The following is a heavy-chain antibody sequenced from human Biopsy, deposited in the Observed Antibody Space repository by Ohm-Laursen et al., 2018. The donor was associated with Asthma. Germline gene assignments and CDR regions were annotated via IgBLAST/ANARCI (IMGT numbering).Heavy chain of an antibody. Sequence: SLRLSCTASRFTYEMHWVRQAPGKGLEWVAVIPYDGSSIYYADSVKGRFTISRDNSKNTLSLQMNSLTAENTAVYYCAKEGVAGTHIEDWGQGTLVTVSS. D-gene: IGHD6-19*01. CDR1: RFTYE. J-gene: IGHJ4*02. V-gene: IGHV3-30*04. CDR3: AKEGVAGTHIED. CDR2: IPYDGSSI.